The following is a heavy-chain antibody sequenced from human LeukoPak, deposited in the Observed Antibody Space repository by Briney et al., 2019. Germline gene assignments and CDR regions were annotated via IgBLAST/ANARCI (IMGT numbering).Heavy chain of an antibody. D-gene: IGHD6-6*01. CDR3: ARGWGVSSSSERIAYFDY. CDR1: GGSISSSSYY. CDR2: INHSGST. V-gene: IGHV4-39*07. J-gene: IGHJ4*02. Sequence: NASETLSLTCTVSGGSISSSSYYWGWIRQPPGKGLEWIGEINHSGSTNYNPSLKSRVTISVDTSKNQFSLKLSSVTAADTAVYYCARGWGVSSSSERIAYFDYWGQGTLVTVSS.